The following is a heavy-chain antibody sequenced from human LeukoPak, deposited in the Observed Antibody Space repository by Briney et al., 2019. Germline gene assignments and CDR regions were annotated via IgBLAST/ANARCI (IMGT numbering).Heavy chain of an antibody. CDR3: ARGSLAKWLRRNSIDY. V-gene: IGHV1-46*01. Sequence: ASVTVSCKASGYTFTSYYMHWVRQAPGRGREWMGIINPSGGSTSYAQKFQGRVTMTRDMSTSTVYMELSSLRSEDTAVYYCARGSLAKWLRRNSIDYWGQGTLVTVSS. CDR1: GYTFTSYY. CDR2: INPSGGST. D-gene: IGHD3-22*01. J-gene: IGHJ4*02.